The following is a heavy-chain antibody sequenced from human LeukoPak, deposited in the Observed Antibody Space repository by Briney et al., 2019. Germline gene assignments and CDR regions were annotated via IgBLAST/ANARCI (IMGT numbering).Heavy chain of an antibody. CDR1: GFTFNNAW. CDR2: IKSKNVGGTT. V-gene: IGHV3-15*01. CDR3: TSHAAFDP. Sequence: GGSLRLSCAASGFTFNNAWTNWVRQAPGKGLEWVGRIKSKNVGGTTDYAAPVKGRFTISRDDSKNTVYLQMNSLKIEDTAVYYCTSHAAFDPWGQGTLVTVSS. J-gene: IGHJ5*02.